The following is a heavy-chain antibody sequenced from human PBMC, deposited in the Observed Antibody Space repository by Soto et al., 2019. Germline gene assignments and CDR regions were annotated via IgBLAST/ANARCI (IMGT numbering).Heavy chain of an antibody. CDR3: ARDAGRGMMGYYYYGMDV. V-gene: IGHV4-31*03. CDR2: IYYSGST. J-gene: IGHJ6*02. Sequence: SETLSLTCTVSGGSISSGGYYWSWIRQHPGKGLEWIGYIYYSGSTYYNPPLKSRVTISVDTSKNQFSLKLSSVTAADTAVYYCARDAGRGMMGYYYYGMDVWGQGTTVTVSS. CDR1: GGSISSGGYY. D-gene: IGHD3-16*01.